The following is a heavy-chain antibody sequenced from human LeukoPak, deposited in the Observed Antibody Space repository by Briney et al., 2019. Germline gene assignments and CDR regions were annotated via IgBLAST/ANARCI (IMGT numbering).Heavy chain of an antibody. V-gene: IGHV3-23*01. CDR1: GFTFSSYA. J-gene: IGHJ4*02. CDR3: ANLVPHEGDYAADY. D-gene: IGHD4-17*01. Sequence: GGSLRLSCAASGFTFSSYAMSWVRQAPGKGLEWVSAISGSGGSTYYADSVKGRFTISRDNSKNTLYLQMNSLRAEDTAVYYCANLVPHEGDYAADYWGQGTLVTVSS. CDR2: ISGSGGST.